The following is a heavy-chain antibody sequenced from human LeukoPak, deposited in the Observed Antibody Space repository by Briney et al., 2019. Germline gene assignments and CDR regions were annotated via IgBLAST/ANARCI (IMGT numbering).Heavy chain of an antibody. Sequence: SETLSLTCAVYGGSFSGYYWSWIRQPPGKGLEWIGEINHSGSTNYNPSLKSRVTMSVDTSKNQFSLKLSSVTAADTAVYYCARVAAPGGFDYWGQGTLVTVSS. J-gene: IGHJ4*02. D-gene: IGHD6-13*01. CDR1: GGSFSGYY. CDR3: ARVAAPGGFDY. V-gene: IGHV4-34*01. CDR2: INHSGST.